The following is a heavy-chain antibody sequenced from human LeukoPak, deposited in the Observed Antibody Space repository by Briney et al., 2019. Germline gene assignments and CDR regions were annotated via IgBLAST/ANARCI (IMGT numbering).Heavy chain of an antibody. CDR3: ARYDFWKGRNWFDP. J-gene: IGHJ5*02. Sequence: PSETLSLTCTVSGGSISSYYWSWIRQPPGKGLEWIGYIYYSGSTNYNPSLKSRVTISVDTSKNQFSLKLSSVTAADTAVYYCARYDFWKGRNWFDPWGQGTLVTVSS. CDR2: IYYSGST. CDR1: GGSISSYY. V-gene: IGHV4-59*01. D-gene: IGHD3-3*01.